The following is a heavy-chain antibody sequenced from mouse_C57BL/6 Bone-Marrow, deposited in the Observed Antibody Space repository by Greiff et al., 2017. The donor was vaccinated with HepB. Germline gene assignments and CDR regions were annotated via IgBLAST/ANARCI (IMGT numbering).Heavy chain of an antibody. Sequence: EVKVVESGGGLVKPGGSLKLSCAASGFTFSDYGMHWVRQAPEKGLVWVAYISSGSSTIYYADTVKGRFTISRDNAKNTLFLQMTSLRSEDTAMYYCARTTVVSPSMDYWGQGTSVTVSS. CDR2: ISSGSSTI. CDR1: GFTFSDYG. V-gene: IGHV5-17*01. J-gene: IGHJ4*01. CDR3: ARTTVVSPSMDY. D-gene: IGHD1-1*01.